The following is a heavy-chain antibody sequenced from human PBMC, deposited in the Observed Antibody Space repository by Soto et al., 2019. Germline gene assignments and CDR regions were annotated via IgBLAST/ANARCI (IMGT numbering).Heavy chain of an antibody. CDR1: GYTFTSYY. CDR3: ASRNDYGEGGLSF. J-gene: IGHJ4*02. Sequence: QVQLVQSGAEVKKPGASVKVSCKASGYTFTSYYMHWVRQAPGQGLEWMGIINPSGGSPSYAQKFQGRGTMTRDTSTSTVYMELSSLRSEDTAVYYCASRNDYGEGGLSFWGQGTLVTVSS. D-gene: IGHD4-17*01. CDR2: INPSGGSP. V-gene: IGHV1-46*01.